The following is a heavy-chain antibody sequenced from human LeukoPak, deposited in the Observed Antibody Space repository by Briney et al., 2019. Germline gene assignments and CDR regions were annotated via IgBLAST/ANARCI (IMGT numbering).Heavy chain of an antibody. Sequence: SETLSLTCAVYGGSFSGYYWSWIRQPPGKGLEWIGEINHSESTNYNPSLKSRVTISVDTSKNQFSLKLSSVTAADTAVYYCARGPVGVGAMAGFDYWGQGTLVTVSS. J-gene: IGHJ4*02. V-gene: IGHV4-34*01. CDR2: INHSEST. CDR1: GGSFSGYY. D-gene: IGHD1-26*01. CDR3: ARGPVGVGAMAGFDY.